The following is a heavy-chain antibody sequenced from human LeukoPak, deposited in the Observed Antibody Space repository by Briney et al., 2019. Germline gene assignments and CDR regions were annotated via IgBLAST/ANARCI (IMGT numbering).Heavy chain of an antibody. D-gene: IGHD6-6*01. CDR1: GGSISSYY. V-gene: IGHV4-59*01. CDR3: ARLVSRYYFDY. Sequence: SETLSLTCTVSGGSISSYYWCWIRQPPGKGLEWIGYIYYSGSTNYNPSLKSRVTISVDTSKNQFSLKLSSVTAADTAVYYCARLVSRYYFDYWGQGTLVTVSS. CDR2: IYYSGST. J-gene: IGHJ4*02.